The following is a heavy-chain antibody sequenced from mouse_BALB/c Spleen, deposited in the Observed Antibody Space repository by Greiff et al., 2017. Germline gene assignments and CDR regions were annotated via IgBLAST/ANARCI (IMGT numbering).Heavy chain of an antibody. CDR3: ASYYGSSTND. D-gene: IGHD1-1*01. CDR1: GYTFTDYN. J-gene: IGHJ2*01. CDR2: IYPYNGGT. V-gene: IGHV1S29*02. Sequence: EVQLQESGPELVKPGASVKISCKASGYTFTDYNMHWVKQSPGKSLEWIGYIYPYNGGTGYNQKFKSKATLTVDNSSSTAYKELRSLTSEDAAVYYCASYYGSSTNDWGQGTTLTVSS.